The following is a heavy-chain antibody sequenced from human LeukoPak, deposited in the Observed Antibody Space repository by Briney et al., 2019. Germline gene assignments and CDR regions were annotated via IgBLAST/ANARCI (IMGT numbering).Heavy chain of an antibody. CDR3: ARDLHYYVGFDV. J-gene: IGHJ6*02. CDR2: IGSDNKP. CDR1: GFSFSAYS. V-gene: IGHV3-23*01. D-gene: IGHD3-10*02. Sequence: PGGSLSLTCEASGFSFSAYSLTWVRQAPGQGLEWVSSIGSDNKPHYSESVKGRFAISRDNSMSMLFLQLNSLRAEDTALYYCARDLHYYVGFDVWGQGTTVTVSS.